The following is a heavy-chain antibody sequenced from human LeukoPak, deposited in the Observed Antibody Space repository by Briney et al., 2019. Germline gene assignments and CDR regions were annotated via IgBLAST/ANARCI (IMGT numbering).Heavy chain of an antibody. V-gene: IGHV3-23*01. CDR2: INTSGGNP. D-gene: IGHD2-2*01. CDR3: AKDLHWYAMDV. J-gene: IGHJ6*02. Sequence: GGSLRLSCAASGFIVSCNYMSWVRQAPGKGPEWVSDINTSGGNPHYADSVKGRFTISRDNSKSTLYLQMTSLRAEDTAVYYCAKDLHWYAMDVWGQGTTVTVSS. CDR1: GFIVSCNY.